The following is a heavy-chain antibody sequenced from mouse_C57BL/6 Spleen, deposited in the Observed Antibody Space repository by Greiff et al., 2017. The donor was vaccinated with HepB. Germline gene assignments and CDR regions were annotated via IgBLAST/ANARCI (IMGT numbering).Heavy chain of an antibody. V-gene: IGHV1-81*01. Sequence: QVQLQQSGAELARPGASVKLSCKASGYTFTSYGISWVKQRTGQGLEWIGEIYPRSGNTYYNEKFKGKATLTADKSSSTAYMELRSLTSEDSAVYFCARRAYDGYYDYAMDYWGQGTSVTVSS. CDR1: GYTFTSYG. J-gene: IGHJ4*01. CDR3: ARRAYDGYYDYAMDY. CDR2: IYPRSGNT. D-gene: IGHD2-3*01.